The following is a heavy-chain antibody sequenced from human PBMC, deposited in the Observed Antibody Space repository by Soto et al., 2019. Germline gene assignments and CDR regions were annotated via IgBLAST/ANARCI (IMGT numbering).Heavy chain of an antibody. D-gene: IGHD3-16*01. CDR1: GFTFSSYA. CDR3: ARGSGFAFGYFDY. V-gene: IGHV3-33*08. Sequence: VQLLESGGGLVQPGGSLRLSCAASGFTFSSYAMSWVRQAPGKGLEWVAVIWYDGSNKYYADSVKGRFTISRDNSKNTLYLQMNSLRAEDTAVYYCARGSGFAFGYFDYWGQGTLVTVSS. J-gene: IGHJ4*02. CDR2: IWYDGSNK.